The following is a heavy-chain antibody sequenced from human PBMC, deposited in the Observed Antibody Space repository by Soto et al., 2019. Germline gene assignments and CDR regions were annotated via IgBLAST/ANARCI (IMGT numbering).Heavy chain of an antibody. CDR1: VFTVSSKY. J-gene: IGHJ6*04. Sequence: GWSLRLSCASSVFTVSSKYMSWVRQAPGKGLEWISVIWSAGLIYYADSVRGRFTISRDISKNILYLEMTSLRADDTAVYYCAREAPMDVWGKGTTVTVSS. CDR3: AREAPMDV. V-gene: IGHV3-53*01. CDR2: IWSAGLI.